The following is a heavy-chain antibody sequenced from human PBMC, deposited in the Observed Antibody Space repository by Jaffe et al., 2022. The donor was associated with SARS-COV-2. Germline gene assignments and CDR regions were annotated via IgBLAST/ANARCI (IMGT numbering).Heavy chain of an antibody. Sequence: EVQLVESGGGLVQPGRSLRLSCTASGFTFGDYAMSWFRQAPGKGLEWVGFIRSKAYGGTTEYAASVKGRFTISRDDSKSIAYLQMNSLKTEDTAVYYCSGSRITMVRGFWFDPWGQGTLVTVSS. V-gene: IGHV3-49*03. D-gene: IGHD3-10*01. J-gene: IGHJ5*02. CDR3: SGSRITMVRGFWFDP. CDR1: GFTFGDYA. CDR2: IRSKAYGGTT.